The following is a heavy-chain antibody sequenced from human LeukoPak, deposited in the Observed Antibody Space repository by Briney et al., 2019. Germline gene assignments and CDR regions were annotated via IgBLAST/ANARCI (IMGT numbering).Heavy chain of an antibody. D-gene: IGHD1-1*01. J-gene: IGHJ4*02. CDR2: MSGSGGTT. CDR3: AKEGTTSGYFDY. V-gene: IGHV3-23*01. CDR1: GFSFSTYA. Sequence: GGSLPLSCAASGFSFSTYAMSWVRQAPGKGLEWVSAMSGSGGTTYYADSVKGRFAISRDNSKNTLDLQMKSLRAEDTAVYYCAKEGTTSGYFDYWEQGSLVTVSS.